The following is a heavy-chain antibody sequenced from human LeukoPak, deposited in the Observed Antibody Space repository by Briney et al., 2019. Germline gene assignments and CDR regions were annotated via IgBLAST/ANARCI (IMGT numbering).Heavy chain of an antibody. CDR1: GYSISSGYY. D-gene: IGHD6-19*01. J-gene: IGHJ4*02. Sequence: SETLSLTRAVSGYSISSGYYWGWIRQHPGKGLEWIGYIYYSGSTSYNPSLKSRVTISVDTSKNQFSLKLSSVTAADTAVYSCEREGVAVAGTNYFDYWGQGTLVTVSA. CDR2: IYYSGST. V-gene: IGHV4-31*11. CDR3: EREGVAVAGTNYFDY.